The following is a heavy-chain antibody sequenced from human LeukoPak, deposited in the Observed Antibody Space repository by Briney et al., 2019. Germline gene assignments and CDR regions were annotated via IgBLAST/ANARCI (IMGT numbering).Heavy chain of an antibody. CDR1: GYTFTSYG. D-gene: IGHD6-13*01. J-gene: IGHJ4*02. Sequence: ASVKVSCKASGYTFTSYGISWVRQAPGQRLEWMGWINAGNGNTKYSQKFQGRVTITRDTSASTAYMELSSLKSEDTAMYYCARSKLGIAAADIWGLGTLVTVSS. CDR2: INAGNGNT. CDR3: ARSKLGIAAADI. V-gene: IGHV1-3*01.